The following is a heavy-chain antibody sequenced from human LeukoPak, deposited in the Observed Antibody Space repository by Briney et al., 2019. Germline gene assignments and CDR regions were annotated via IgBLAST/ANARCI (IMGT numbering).Heavy chain of an antibody. V-gene: IGHV3-64*01. CDR1: GFTFSSYA. J-gene: IGHJ4*02. Sequence: GGSLRLSCAASGFTFSSYAMHWVRQAPGKGLEYVSAISSNGGSTYYANSVKGRFAISRDNSKNTLYLQMGSLRAEDMAVYYCARDLCGGDCYFDYWGQGTLVTVSS. CDR3: ARDLCGGDCYFDY. CDR2: ISSNGGST. D-gene: IGHD2-21*02.